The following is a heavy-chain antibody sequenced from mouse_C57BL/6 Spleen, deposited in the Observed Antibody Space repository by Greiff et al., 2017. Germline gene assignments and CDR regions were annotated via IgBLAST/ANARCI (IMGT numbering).Heavy chain of an antibody. J-gene: IGHJ4*01. CDR2: IHPNSGST. Sequence: QVQLQQPGAELVKPGASVKLSCKASGYTFTSYWMHWVKQRPGQGLEWIGMIHPNSGSTNYNEKFKSKATLTVDKSSSTAYMQLSSLTSEDSAVYYCARWGYGSGYDAMDYGGQGTSVTVSS. CDR3: ARWGYGSGYDAMDY. V-gene: IGHV1-64*01. D-gene: IGHD1-1*01. CDR1: GYTFTSYW.